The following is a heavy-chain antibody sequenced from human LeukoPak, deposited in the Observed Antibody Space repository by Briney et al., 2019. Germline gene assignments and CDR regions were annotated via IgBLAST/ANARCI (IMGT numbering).Heavy chain of an antibody. CDR2: ISGSSSTI. CDR3: ARGSTYYDSSGQVPFDY. Sequence: GGSLGLSCAASGFTFSSYSMNWVRQAPGKGLEWGSYISGSSSTIYYADSVKGRFTISRDNGKNTLYLQMNSLRAEDTAVYYCARGSTYYDSSGQVPFDYWGQGTLVTVSS. CDR1: GFTFSSYS. D-gene: IGHD3-22*01. J-gene: IGHJ4*02. V-gene: IGHV3-48*01.